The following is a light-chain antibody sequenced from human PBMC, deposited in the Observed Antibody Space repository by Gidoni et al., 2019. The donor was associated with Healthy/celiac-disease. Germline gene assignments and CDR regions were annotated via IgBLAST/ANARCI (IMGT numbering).Light chain of an antibody. CDR2: SPN. CDR1: SGSVSTNYY. J-gene: IGLJ2*01. V-gene: IGLV8-61*01. Sequence: QTVVTQEPSFAVSPGGTVTLTCGLSSGSVSTNYYPSWYHQTPGQAPRTLIYSPNTRSSGVPDRFSGSILGNKAALTITGAQADDESDYYCVLYMGSGIWVFGGGTKLTVL. CDR3: VLYMGSGIWV.